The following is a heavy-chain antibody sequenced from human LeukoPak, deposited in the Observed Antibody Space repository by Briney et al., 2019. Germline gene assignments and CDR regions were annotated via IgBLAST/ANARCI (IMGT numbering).Heavy chain of an antibody. CDR3: ARGPQGSDDY. CDR1: GFTVSSNY. Sequence: GESLSLSCAASGFTVSSNYMSWVRQAPGKGLEWVSVIYSGGTTYYADSVKGRFTISRDNSKNTLYLQMNSLRAEDTAVYYCARGPQGSDDYWGQGTLVTVSS. J-gene: IGHJ4*02. CDR2: IYSGGTT. V-gene: IGHV3-53*01.